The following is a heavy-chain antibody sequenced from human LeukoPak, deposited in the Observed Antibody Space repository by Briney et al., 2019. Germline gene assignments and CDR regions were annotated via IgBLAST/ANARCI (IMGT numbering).Heavy chain of an antibody. V-gene: IGHV4-34*01. CDR3: ATDGAPPGIAAAGTPLDY. J-gene: IGHJ4*02. Sequence: SETLSLTCAVYGGSFSGYYWSWIRQPPGKVLDWIGEINHSGSTNYNPSLKSRVTISVDTSKNQFSPKLSSVTAADTAVYYCATDGAPPGIAAAGTPLDYWGQGTLVTVSS. CDR1: GGSFSGYY. D-gene: IGHD6-13*01. CDR2: INHSGST.